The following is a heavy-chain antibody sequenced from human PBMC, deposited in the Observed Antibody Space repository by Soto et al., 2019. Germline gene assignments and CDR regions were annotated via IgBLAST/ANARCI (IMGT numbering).Heavy chain of an antibody. J-gene: IGHJ6*03. Sequence: EEQLVESGGGLVQPGGSLRLSCAASGFSIRDYWMTWVRQAPGKGLDWVANIKQDGSEKFYVDSLKGRFTISRDNAKNSVYLLMNSLRADDTAVYYWARGKDGRRAGTYFFDIDVWGKGTTVTLSS. CDR3: ARGKDGRRAGTYFFDIDV. CDR1: GFSIRDYW. D-gene: IGHD1-1*01. V-gene: IGHV3-7*01. CDR2: IKQDGSEK.